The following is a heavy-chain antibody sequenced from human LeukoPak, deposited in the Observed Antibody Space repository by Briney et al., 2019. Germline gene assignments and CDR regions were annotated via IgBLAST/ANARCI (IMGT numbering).Heavy chain of an antibody. CDR2: IGAYNGNT. D-gene: IGHD3-10*01. CDR1: GYTFTSYG. Sequence: ASVKVSCKASGYTFTSYGISWVRQAPGQGLEWMGWIGAYNGNTNYAQKLQGRVTMTTDTSTSTAYMELSRLRSDDTAVYHCARGHGSYYYYMDVWGKGTTVTVSS. CDR3: ARGHGSYYYYMDV. J-gene: IGHJ6*03. V-gene: IGHV1-18*01.